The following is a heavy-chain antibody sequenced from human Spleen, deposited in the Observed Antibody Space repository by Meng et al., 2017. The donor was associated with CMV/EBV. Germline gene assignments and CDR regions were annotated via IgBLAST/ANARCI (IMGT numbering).Heavy chain of an antibody. CDR2: INPNSGTT. V-gene: IGHV1-2*06. Sequence: CTASGYTFTAYYIHWVRRAPGQGLEWLGRINPNSGTTNYAQKFEGRVTMTRDTSISAVYMELSSLRSDDTAVYYCARSRSLAAISFKYWGQETLVTVSS. J-gene: IGHJ4*02. CDR1: GYTFTAYY. CDR3: ARSRSLAAISFKY. D-gene: IGHD5-12*01.